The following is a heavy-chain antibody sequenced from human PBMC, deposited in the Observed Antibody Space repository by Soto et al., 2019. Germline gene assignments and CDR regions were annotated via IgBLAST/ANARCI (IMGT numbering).Heavy chain of an antibody. V-gene: IGHV3-23*01. D-gene: IGHD2-15*01. J-gene: IGHJ4*02. CDR3: AKDPLQKDIVVVVAATENNNDY. Sequence: GGSLRLSCAASGFTFSSYAMSWVRQAPGKGLEWVSAISGSGGSTYYADSVKGRFTISRDNSKNTLYLQMNSLRAEDTAVYYCAKDPLQKDIVVVVAATENNNDYWGQGTLVTVSS. CDR1: GFTFSSYA. CDR2: ISGSGGST.